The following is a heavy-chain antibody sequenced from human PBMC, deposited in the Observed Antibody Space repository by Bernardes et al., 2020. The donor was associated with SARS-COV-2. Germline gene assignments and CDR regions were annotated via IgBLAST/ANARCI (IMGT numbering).Heavy chain of an antibody. Sequence: VGSLRLSCAASGFTLSSYWIHWVRQAPGKGLVWVSRTNPDGSITDYADFVKGRFTISRDTAKTTQFLQMNNLRAEDTAIYYCTRVIDGRAGTFDIWGHGTMVTVSS. J-gene: IGHJ3*02. CDR2: TNPDGSIT. CDR3: TRVIDGRAGTFDI. V-gene: IGHV3-74*01. CDR1: GFTLSSYW. D-gene: IGHD2-15*01.